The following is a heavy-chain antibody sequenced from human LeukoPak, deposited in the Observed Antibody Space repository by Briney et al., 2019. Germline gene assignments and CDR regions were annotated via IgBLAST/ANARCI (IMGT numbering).Heavy chain of an antibody. CDR2: IKRKTDGGTT. Sequence: GSLRLSCAASGFSFRNAWMSWVRPAPGEGVEWGWRIKRKTDGGTTDYAAPVKGRSTISRDDSKNTLYLQMNSLKTEDTAVYYCTAAQYYDFWSRSFDIWGQGTMVTVSS. J-gene: IGHJ3*02. CDR3: TAAQYYDFWSRSFDI. V-gene: IGHV3-15*01. CDR1: GFSFRNAW. D-gene: IGHD3-3*01.